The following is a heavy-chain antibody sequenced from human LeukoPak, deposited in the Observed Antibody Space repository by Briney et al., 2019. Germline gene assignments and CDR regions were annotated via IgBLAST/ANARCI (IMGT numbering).Heavy chain of an antibody. CDR1: GFTFRSHA. Sequence: GGSLRLSCATSGFTFRSHAMHWVRQSPGKGLEWVAQIWYDGSNKYYADSVKGRFTISRDNSKNTLYLQMNSLRAEDTAVYYCARVVSGGYSSIDYWGQGTLVTVSS. CDR3: ARVVSGGYSSIDY. J-gene: IGHJ4*02. CDR2: IWYDGSNK. V-gene: IGHV3-33*01. D-gene: IGHD5-18*01.